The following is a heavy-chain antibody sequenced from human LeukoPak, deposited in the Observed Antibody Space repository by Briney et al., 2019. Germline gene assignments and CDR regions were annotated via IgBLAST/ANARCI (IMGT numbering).Heavy chain of an antibody. CDR2: INHSGST. V-gene: IGHV4-34*01. J-gene: IGHJ4*02. D-gene: IGHD5-24*01. CDR1: GGSFSGYY. Sequence: KPSETLSLTCAVYGGSFSGYYWSWIRQPPGEGLEWIGEINHSGSTNYNPSLKSRVTISVDTSKNQFSLKLSSVTAADTAVYYCARTREMSYWGQGTLVTVSS. CDR3: ARTREMSY.